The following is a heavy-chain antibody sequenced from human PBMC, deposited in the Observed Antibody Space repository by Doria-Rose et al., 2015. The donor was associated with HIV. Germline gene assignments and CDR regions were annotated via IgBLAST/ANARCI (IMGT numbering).Heavy chain of an antibody. Sequence: VQLVQSGAEVKKPGESLKISCKGSGYSFTSYWIDWVRQMPGKGLEWMGIIYPGDSDTRYSPSFQGQATISADKSISTAYLQWSSLKASDTAMYYCARRGLHSGSYYVYDYWGQGTLVTVSS. CDR1: GYSFTSYW. V-gene: IGHV5-51*01. CDR3: ARRGLHSGSYYVYDY. D-gene: IGHD1-26*01. J-gene: IGHJ4*02. CDR2: IYPGDSDT.